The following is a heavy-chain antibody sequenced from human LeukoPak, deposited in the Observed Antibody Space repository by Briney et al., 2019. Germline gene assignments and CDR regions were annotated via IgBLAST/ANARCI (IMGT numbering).Heavy chain of an antibody. D-gene: IGHD2-2*01. J-gene: IGHJ6*03. CDR1: GFTFSSYA. CDR3: AKSPAAAPFYYYYMDV. CDR2: ISDSGGST. V-gene: IGHV3-23*01. Sequence: GGSLRLSCAASGFTFSSYAMSWVRQATGKGLEWVSSISDSGGSTYSADSVKGRFTISRDNSKNTLYLQIDSLRAEDTAVYYCAKSPAAAPFYYYYMDVWGKGTTVTVSS.